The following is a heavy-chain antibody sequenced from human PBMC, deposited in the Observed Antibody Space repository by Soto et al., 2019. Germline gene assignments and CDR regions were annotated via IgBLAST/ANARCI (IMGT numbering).Heavy chain of an antibody. J-gene: IGHJ3*02. D-gene: IGHD3-3*01. CDR2: IYPGDSDT. CDR3: ASRSYYDFWSGPRYDAFDI. Sequence: GESLKISCKGSGYSFTSYWIGWVRQMPGKGLEWMGIIYPGDSDTRYSPSFQGQVTISADKSISTAYLQWSSLKASDTAMYYCASRSYYDFWSGPRYDAFDIWGQGTMVTVSS. V-gene: IGHV5-51*01. CDR1: GYSFTSYW.